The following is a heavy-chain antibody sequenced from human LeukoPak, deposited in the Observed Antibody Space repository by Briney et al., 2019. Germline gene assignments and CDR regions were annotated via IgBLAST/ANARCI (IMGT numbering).Heavy chain of an antibody. CDR1: GFIFSNYW. V-gene: IGHV3-74*01. J-gene: IGHJ4*02. CDR2: VNTDGSST. D-gene: IGHD5-18*01. Sequence: GSLRLSCAASGFIFSNYWMHWVRQAPGKGLVWVSRVNTDGSSTTYADSVKGRFTISRDNAKNTVYLQMNSLRAEDTAVYYCAGGYSYAPYWGQGTLVTVSS. CDR3: AGGYSYAPY.